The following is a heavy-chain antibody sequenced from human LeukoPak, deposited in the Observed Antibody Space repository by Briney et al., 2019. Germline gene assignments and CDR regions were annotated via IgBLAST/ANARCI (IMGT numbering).Heavy chain of an antibody. V-gene: IGHV3-53*01. CDR1: GFTVSSNY. J-gene: IGHJ4*02. D-gene: IGHD6-13*01. CDR3: AKGTAASFSCFDS. CDR2: IYSGGST. Sequence: GGSLRLSCAASGFTVSSNYMSWVRQAPGKGLEWVSVIYSGGSTYYADSVKGRFTISRDNSKNTLYLQMNSLRAEDTAVYFCAKGTAASFSCFDSWGQGTLVTVSS.